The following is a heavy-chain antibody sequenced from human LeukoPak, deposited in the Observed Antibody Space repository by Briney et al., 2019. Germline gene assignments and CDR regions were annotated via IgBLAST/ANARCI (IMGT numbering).Heavy chain of an antibody. Sequence: PGGSLRLSCSASGFTFSSYAMHWVRQAPGKGLEYVSAISSNGGSTYYADSVKGRFTISRDNSKNTLYLQMNSLRAEDTAVYYCASPSAAGNGDNWFDPWGQGTLVTVSS. CDR2: ISSNGGST. V-gene: IGHV3-64*04. CDR3: ASPSAAGNGDNWFDP. CDR1: GFTFSSYA. D-gene: IGHD6-13*01. J-gene: IGHJ5*02.